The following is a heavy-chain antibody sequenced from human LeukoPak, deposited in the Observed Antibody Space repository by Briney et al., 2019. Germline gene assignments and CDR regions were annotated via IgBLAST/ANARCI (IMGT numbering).Heavy chain of an antibody. V-gene: IGHV4-59*11. D-gene: IGHD3-10*01. CDR3: ARGGVAAKYYFDY. CDR1: GGSISPLY. CDR2: IFFTGTT. J-gene: IGHJ4*02. Sequence: SETLSLTCTVSGGSISPLYWSWIRQPPGKGLEFIGYIFFTGTTNYNPSLKSRVTLSVDTSKNQLSLKLSSVTPADTAVYYCARGGVAAKYYFDYWGQGTLVTVSS.